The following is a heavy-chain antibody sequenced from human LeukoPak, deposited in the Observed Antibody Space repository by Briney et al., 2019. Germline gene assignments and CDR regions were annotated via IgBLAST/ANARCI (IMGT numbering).Heavy chain of an antibody. V-gene: IGHV4-34*01. CDR2: INHSGST. CDR3: ARGMTTVVTRAYYFDY. CDR1: GGSFSGYY. J-gene: IGHJ4*02. Sequence: SETLSLTCAVYGGSFSGYYWSWIRQPPGKGLEWIGEINHSGSTNYNPSLKSRVTISVDTSKNQFSLKLSSVTAADTAVYYCARGMTTVVTRAYYFDYWGQGTLVTVSS. D-gene: IGHD4-23*01.